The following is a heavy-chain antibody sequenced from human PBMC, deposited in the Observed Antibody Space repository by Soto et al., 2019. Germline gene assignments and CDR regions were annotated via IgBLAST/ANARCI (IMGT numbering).Heavy chain of an antibody. CDR2: IIPIVGAP. Sequence: QVQLVQSGAEVKKPGSSVKVSCKASGGTFSTYAISWVRQAPGQGLEWMGGIIPIVGAPNYAQKFQGRVTIAADKSTSTAYMELSSLNSDDTAVFYCARASKSGYDYYYGLGAWGQGTTVTVSS. V-gene: IGHV1-69*06. CDR3: ARASKSGYDYYYGLGA. CDR1: GGTFSTYA. J-gene: IGHJ6*02. D-gene: IGHD5-12*01.